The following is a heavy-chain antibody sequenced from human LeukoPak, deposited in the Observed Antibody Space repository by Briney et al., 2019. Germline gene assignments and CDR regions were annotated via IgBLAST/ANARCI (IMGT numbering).Heavy chain of an antibody. J-gene: IGHJ4*02. CDR1: GFNFNKYD. V-gene: IGHV3-23*01. D-gene: IGHD6-19*01. CDR2: ITGRSDKT. Sequence: ESGGGLVQPGGSLRLSCAASGFNFNKYDMTWARQAPGKGLEWVSTITGRSDKTYYTDSVKGRFVTSRDNSKDTLYLQMNSLRAEDTALYYCAKGGWLDDLGQGALVTVSS. CDR3: AKGGWLDD.